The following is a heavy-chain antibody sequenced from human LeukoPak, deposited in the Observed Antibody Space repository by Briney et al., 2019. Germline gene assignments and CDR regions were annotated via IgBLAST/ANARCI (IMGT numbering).Heavy chain of an antibody. D-gene: IGHD3-22*01. CDR3: AKGSLYYYDSSGYYYFDY. J-gene: IGHJ4*02. CDR2: ISGSGGST. CDR1: GFTFSSYA. V-gene: IGHV3-23*01. Sequence: PGGSLRLSRAASGFTFSSYAMSWVRQAPGKGLEWVSAISGSGGSTYYADSVKGRFTISRDNSKNTLYLQMNSLRAEDTAVYYCAKGSLYYYDSSGYYYFDYWGQGTLVTVSS.